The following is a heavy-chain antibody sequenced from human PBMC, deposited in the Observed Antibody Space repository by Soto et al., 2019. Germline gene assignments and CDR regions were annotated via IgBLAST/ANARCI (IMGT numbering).Heavy chain of an antibody. V-gene: IGHV4-39*01. D-gene: IGHD3-3*01. J-gene: IGHJ4*02. CDR1: GGSISSSSYY. Sequence: SETLSLTCTVSGGSISSSSYYWGWIRQPPGKGLEWIGSIYYSGSTYYNPSLNSRVTMAVDTSKNQFSLKLSSVTAADTAVYYCARHQARITIFGVAPLDYWGQGTLVTVSS. CDR2: IYYSGST. CDR3: ARHQARITIFGVAPLDY.